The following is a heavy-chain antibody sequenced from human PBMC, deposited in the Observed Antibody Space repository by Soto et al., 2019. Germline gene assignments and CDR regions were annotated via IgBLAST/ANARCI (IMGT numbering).Heavy chain of an antibody. D-gene: IGHD1-26*01. CDR2: ISAYNGNT. Sequence: QVQRVQSGAEVKKPGASVKVSCKASGYSFTRYYINWVRQAPGQGLEWMGWISAYNGNTHYEEKLQGRVTLTTDTAASKAYMELRSLRSDDTAVYFCARGGQWDFLSDYWGQGTLVTVS. J-gene: IGHJ4*02. CDR1: GYSFTRYY. V-gene: IGHV1-18*01. CDR3: ARGGQWDFLSDY.